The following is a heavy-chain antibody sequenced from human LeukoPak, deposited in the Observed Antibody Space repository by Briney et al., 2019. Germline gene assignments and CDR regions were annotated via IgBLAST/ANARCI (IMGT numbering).Heavy chain of an antibody. Sequence: SETLSLTCTVSGGSISGDYCSWIRQPPGKGLEWIGYIYYSGSTNYNPSLKSRVTISVDTSKNQFSLKLNSVTAADTAVYYCARVPRPYYYYMDVWGKGTTVTVSS. CDR1: GGSISGDY. CDR2: IYYSGST. CDR3: ARVPRPYYYYMDV. V-gene: IGHV4-59*01. J-gene: IGHJ6*03.